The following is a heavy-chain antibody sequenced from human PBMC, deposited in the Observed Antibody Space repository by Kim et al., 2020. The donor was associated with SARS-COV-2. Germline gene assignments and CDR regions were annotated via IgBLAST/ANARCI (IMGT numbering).Heavy chain of an antibody. CDR1: GFTFSSYA. CDR2: ISGSGGST. D-gene: IGHD3-10*01. J-gene: IGHJ4*02. CDR3: ARSPYYYGSGSYYNV. V-gene: IGHV3-23*01. Sequence: GGSLRLSCAASGFTFSSYAMSWVRQAPGKGLEWVSAISGSGGSTYYADSVKGRFTISRDNSKNTLYLQMNSLRAEDTAVYYCARSPYYYGSGSYYNVWGQGTLVTVSS.